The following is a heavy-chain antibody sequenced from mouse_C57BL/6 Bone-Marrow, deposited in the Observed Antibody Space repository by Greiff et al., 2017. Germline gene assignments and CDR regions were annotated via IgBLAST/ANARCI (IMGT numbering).Heavy chain of an antibody. CDR3: TRSHYGSSPGWYFDV. CDR1: GYTFTDYE. D-gene: IGHD1-1*01. Sequence: VQLQQSGAELVRPGASVTLSCKASGYTFTDYEMHWVKQTPVHGLEWIGAIDPETGGTAYNQKFKGKAILTADKSSSTAYMELRSLTSEDSAVYYCTRSHYGSSPGWYFDVWGTGTTGTVSS. CDR2: IDPETGGT. J-gene: IGHJ1*03. V-gene: IGHV1-15*01.